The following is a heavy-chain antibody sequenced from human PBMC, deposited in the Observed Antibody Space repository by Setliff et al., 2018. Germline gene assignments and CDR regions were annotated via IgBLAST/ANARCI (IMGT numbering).Heavy chain of an antibody. CDR3: ARASRFATIVWKGDYYMDV. CDR1: GYSFSTYA. D-gene: IGHD3-16*02. J-gene: IGHJ6*03. CDR2: INTNTGNP. Sequence: SVKVSCKASGYSFSTYAMSWIRQAPGQGLEWMGWINTNTGNPSYAQGFTGRFVFSLDTSVSTAYLQISSLKPEDTAMYYCARASRFATIVWKGDYYMDVWGKGTTVTV. V-gene: IGHV7-4-1*02.